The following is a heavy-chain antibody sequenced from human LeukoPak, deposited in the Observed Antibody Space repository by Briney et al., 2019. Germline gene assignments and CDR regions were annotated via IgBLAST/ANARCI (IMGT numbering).Heavy chain of an antibody. CDR1: GFTFSTYS. CDR2: ISSRSSYI. V-gene: IGHV3-21*01. J-gene: IGHJ4*02. CDR3: AREETGSGSYFDS. D-gene: IGHD1-26*01. Sequence: KPGGSLRLSCASSGFTFSTYSMNCVRQAPGKGLEWVSSISSRSSYIYYADSLKGRFTMSRDNAKKTLYLQMNSLRAEDTAVYYCAREETGSGSYFDSWGQGTLVTVSS.